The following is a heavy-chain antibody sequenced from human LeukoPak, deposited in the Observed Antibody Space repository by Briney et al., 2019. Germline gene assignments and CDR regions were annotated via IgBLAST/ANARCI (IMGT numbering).Heavy chain of an antibody. CDR2: ISYDGSNK. CDR1: GFTFSSYA. D-gene: IGHD2-15*01. V-gene: IGHV3-30-3*01. J-gene: IGHJ4*02. CDR3: ARDLKAYIVVEVAATPGY. Sequence: GGSLRLSCAASGFTFSSYAMHWVRQAPGKGLEWVAVISYDGSNKYYADSVKGRFTISRDNSKNTLYLQMNSLRAEDTAVYYCARDLKAYIVVEVAATPGYWGQGTLVTVSS.